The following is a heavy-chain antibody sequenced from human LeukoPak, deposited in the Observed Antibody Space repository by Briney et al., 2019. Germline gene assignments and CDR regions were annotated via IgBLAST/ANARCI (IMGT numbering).Heavy chain of an antibody. CDR1: GHTFTASY. CDR2: INPYNGAT. V-gene: IGHV1-2*02. D-gene: IGHD2-15*01. J-gene: IGHJ3*01. Sequence: ASVTVSCKTSGHTFTASYIHWVRQAPGQGLEWMGWINPYNGATIYAQKFQGRVTMTRDTSISTAYMELSRLRSDDTAVYYCATPHLLSDDTFDVWGRGTMITVSS. CDR3: ATPHLLSDDTFDV.